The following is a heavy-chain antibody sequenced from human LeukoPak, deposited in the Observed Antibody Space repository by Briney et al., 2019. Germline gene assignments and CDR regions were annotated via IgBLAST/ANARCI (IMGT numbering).Heavy chain of an antibody. CDR3: ARVLPEPYYYDSSGPHDAFDI. CDR1: RLTFSGYW. CDR2: INKDGSEK. D-gene: IGHD3-22*01. Sequence: GGSLRLSCVVSRLTFSGYWMRWVRQAPGKGLEWVAAINKDGSEKRYVDSVEGRFTISRDNARNSVYLQMNSLRAEDTAVYYCARVLPEPYYYDSSGPHDAFDIWGQGTMVTVSS. V-gene: IGHV3-7*01. J-gene: IGHJ3*02.